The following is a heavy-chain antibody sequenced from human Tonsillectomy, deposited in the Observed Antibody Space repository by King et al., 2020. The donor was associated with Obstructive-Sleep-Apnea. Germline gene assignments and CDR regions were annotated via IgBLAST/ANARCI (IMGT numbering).Heavy chain of an antibody. CDR1: GFTFSSYG. CDR2: IWYDGSNK. J-gene: IGHJ4*02. CDR3: AGDLRGPFDY. Sequence: VQLVESGGGVVQPGRSLRLSCAASGFTFSSYGMHWVRQAPGKGLEWVAVIWYDGSNKYYADSVKGRFTISRDNSKNTLYLQMNSLRAEDPAVDYCAGDLRGPFDYWGQGTLVTVSS. V-gene: IGHV3-33*01.